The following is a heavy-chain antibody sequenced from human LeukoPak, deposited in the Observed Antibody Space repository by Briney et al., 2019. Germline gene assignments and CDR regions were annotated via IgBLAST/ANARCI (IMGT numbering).Heavy chain of an antibody. CDR1: GFSLNTSGVG. CDR2: IYWDDDK. V-gene: IGHV2-5*02. Sequence: ESGPTLVNPTQTLTLTCTFYGFSLNTSGVGVGWIRQPPGKALEWLALIYWDDDKRYSPSLKSRLTITKDTSKNQVVLTMTNMDPVDTATYYCAHSPPWYYYDRNLSLFDYWGQGTLVPSPQ. J-gene: IGHJ4*02. CDR3: AHSPPWYYYDRNLSLFDY. D-gene: IGHD3-22*01.